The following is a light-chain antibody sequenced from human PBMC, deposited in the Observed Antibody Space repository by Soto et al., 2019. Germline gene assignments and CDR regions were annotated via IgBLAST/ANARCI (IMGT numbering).Light chain of an antibody. CDR1: QSISSW. V-gene: IGKV1-5*03. J-gene: IGKJ3*01. Sequence: DIQMTQSPSTLSASVGDRVTITCRASQSISSWLAWYHQKPGKAPKLLIYKASSLESGVPSRFSVSGSGTEFTLTISSLQPDDLATYYCQQYNSSPFTFGPGTKVDIK. CDR2: KAS. CDR3: QQYNSSPFT.